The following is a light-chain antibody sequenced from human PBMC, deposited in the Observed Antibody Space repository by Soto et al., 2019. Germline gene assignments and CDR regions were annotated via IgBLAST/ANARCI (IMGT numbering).Light chain of an antibody. CDR1: QSISTW. Sequence: DIQITQSPSTLSASVGDRVTITCRASQSISTWLAWYQQKPGKAPELLIYDASTLQSGVPSRFSGSGYGTELTLTITNLLPDDFATYYCQQYNSSPTFGQGTKVDIK. CDR2: DAS. J-gene: IGKJ1*01. V-gene: IGKV1-5*01. CDR3: QQYNSSPT.